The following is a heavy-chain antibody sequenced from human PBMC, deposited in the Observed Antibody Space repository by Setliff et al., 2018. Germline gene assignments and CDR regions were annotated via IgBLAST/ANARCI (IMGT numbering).Heavy chain of an antibody. CDR3: AKGGDWDDQHYAFDI. J-gene: IGHJ3*02. D-gene: IGHD1-1*01. V-gene: IGHV3-11*03. Sequence: GGSLRLSCEGSGFIFSNYFMSWFRQAPGKGLEWLSYVTTTGGFTKEADSVRGRFSVSRDNSKKSVYLQINDLRAGDTALYFCAKGGDWDDQHYAFDIWGQGTMVTVSS. CDR2: VTTTGGFT. CDR1: GFIFSNYF.